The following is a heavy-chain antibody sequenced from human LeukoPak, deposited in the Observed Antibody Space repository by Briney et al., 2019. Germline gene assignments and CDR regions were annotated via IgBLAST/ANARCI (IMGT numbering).Heavy chain of an antibody. Sequence: GGSLRLSCAASGFTFSSYAMSWVRQAPGKGLEWVSAIGGSGGSTYYADSVKGRFTISRDNSKNTLYLQMNSLRAEDTAVYYCAKPPYDSSGYYQVYFDYWGQGTLVTVSS. D-gene: IGHD3-22*01. J-gene: IGHJ4*02. CDR2: IGGSGGST. CDR1: GFTFSSYA. CDR3: AKPPYDSSGYYQVYFDY. V-gene: IGHV3-23*01.